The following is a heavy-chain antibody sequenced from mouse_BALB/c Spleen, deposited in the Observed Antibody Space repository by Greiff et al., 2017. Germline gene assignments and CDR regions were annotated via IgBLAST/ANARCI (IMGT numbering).Heavy chain of an antibody. V-gene: IGHV2-6-7*01. CDR3: ARYGSYDGGFYAMDY. D-gene: IGHD2-3*01. CDR1: GFSFTGYC. J-gene: IGHJ4*01. Sequence: VMLVESGPGLVAPSQSLSITCTVSGFSFTGYCVNWVRQFPGKGLEWMGMIWGYGSTDYNTALKSRLSISKDNSKSQVFLKMNSLQTDDTARYYCARYGSYDGGFYAMDYWGQGTPVTVSA. CDR2: IWGYGST.